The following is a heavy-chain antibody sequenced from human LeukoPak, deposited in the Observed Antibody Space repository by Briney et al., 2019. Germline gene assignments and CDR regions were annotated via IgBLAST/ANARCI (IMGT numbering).Heavy chain of an antibody. V-gene: IGHV4-34*01. J-gene: IGHJ6*03. CDR3: ARVFVGISSSSRASVYYYYYYYMDV. Sequence: KPSETLSLTCAVYGGSFSGYYWSWIRQPPGKGLEWIGEINHSGSINYNPSLKSRVTISVDTSKNQFSLKLSSVTAADTAVYYCARVFVGISSSSRASVYYYYYYYMDVWGKGTTVTVSS. CDR1: GGSFSGYY. D-gene: IGHD6-6*01. CDR2: INHSGSI.